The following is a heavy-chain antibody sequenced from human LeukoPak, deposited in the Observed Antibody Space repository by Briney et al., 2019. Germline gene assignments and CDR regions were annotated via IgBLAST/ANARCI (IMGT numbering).Heavy chain of an antibody. V-gene: IGHV3-66*02. CDR1: GFTVTSNY. CDR2: IYSGGST. Sequence: PGGSLRLSCAASGFTVTSNYMSWVRQAPGKGLEWVSVIYSGGSTYYADSVKGRFTISRDNSKNTLYLQMNSLRAEDTAVYYCARGLAGSSTSCYNFWGQGTLVTVSS. D-gene: IGHD2-2*02. CDR3: ARGLAGSSTSCYNF. J-gene: IGHJ4*02.